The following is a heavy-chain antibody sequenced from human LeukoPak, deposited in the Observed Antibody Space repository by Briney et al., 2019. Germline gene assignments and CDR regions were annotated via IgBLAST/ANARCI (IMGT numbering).Heavy chain of an antibody. J-gene: IGHJ4*02. CDR1: GFTFSYFS. V-gene: IGHV3-48*01. D-gene: IGHD1-1*01. CDR2: ITSSSSTI. CDR3: AKSRSGSANWALQIFDN. Sequence: TGGSLRLSCAASGFTFSYFSMNWVRQAPGRGLEWVSYITSSSSTIYYADYVKGRFTISRDNSKNSLFVQMNSLRAEDTAVYFCAKSRSGSANWALQIFDNWGQGTLVTVSS.